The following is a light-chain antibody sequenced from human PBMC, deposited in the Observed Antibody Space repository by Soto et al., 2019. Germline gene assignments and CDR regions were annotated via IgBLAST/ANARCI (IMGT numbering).Light chain of an antibody. CDR2: TND. Sequence: QSVLTQPPSASGTPGQRVTISCSGSSSNIESNTVYWYQQLPGMAPRLLIHTNDRRPSGVPDRFSGSKSGTSASLAISGLQSEDEGDYYCSAWDNSLNGYVFGPGTKLTVL. CDR1: SSNIESNT. J-gene: IGLJ1*01. V-gene: IGLV1-44*01. CDR3: SAWDNSLNGYV.